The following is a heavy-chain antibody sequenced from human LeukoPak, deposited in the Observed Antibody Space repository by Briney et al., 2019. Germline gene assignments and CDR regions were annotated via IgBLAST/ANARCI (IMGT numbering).Heavy chain of an antibody. V-gene: IGHV4-59*08. J-gene: IGHJ4*02. CDR1: GGSISSSY. CDR2: IYYSGST. Sequence: PSETLSLTCTVSGGSISSSYWSWLRQPPGKGLEWIGYIYYSGSTNYNSSLKSRVTISVDTSKNQFSLKLSSVTAADTAVYYCARHRYVWGSYRLDYWGQGTLVTVSS. D-gene: IGHD3-16*02. CDR3: ARHRYVWGSYRLDY.